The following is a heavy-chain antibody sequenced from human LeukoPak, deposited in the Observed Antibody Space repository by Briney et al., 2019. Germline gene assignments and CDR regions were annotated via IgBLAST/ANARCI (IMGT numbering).Heavy chain of an antibody. Sequence: SETLSLTCTVSGGSISSSSYYWGWIRQPPGKGLEWIGSIYYSGSTYYNPSLKSRVTISVDTSKNQFSLKLSSVTAADTAVYYCARLRTGIAARPGQNYWGQGTLVTVSS. V-gene: IGHV4-39*01. J-gene: IGHJ4*02. D-gene: IGHD6-6*01. CDR2: IYYSGST. CDR1: GGSISSSSYY. CDR3: ARLRTGIAARPGQNY.